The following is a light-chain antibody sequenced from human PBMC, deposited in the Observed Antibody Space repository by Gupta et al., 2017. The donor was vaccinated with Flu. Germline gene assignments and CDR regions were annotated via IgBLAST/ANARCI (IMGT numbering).Light chain of an antibody. CDR1: DTISTY. CDR3: QQRRNWLFT. V-gene: IGKV3-11*01. J-gene: IGKJ3*01. Sequence: EIVLTQSPATLSLSLGERATLSCRASDTISTYLAWYQQKPGQAPRLLIYDASNRATGIPARFSGSGSGTDFTLTISSLEPEDFAVYYCQQRRNWLFTFGDGTKVEIK. CDR2: DAS.